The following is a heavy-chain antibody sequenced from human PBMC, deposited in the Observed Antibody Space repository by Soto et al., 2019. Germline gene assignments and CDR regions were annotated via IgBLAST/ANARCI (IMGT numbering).Heavy chain of an antibody. D-gene: IGHD5-18*01. CDR1: GGSFSGYY. Sequence: PSETLSLTCAVYGGSFSGYYWSWIRQPPGKGLEWIGEINHSGSTNYNPSLKSRVTISVDTSKNQFSLKLSSVTAADTAVYYCARGLVKLQLWLNNYYGMDVWGQGTTVTV. CDR2: INHSGST. J-gene: IGHJ6*02. V-gene: IGHV4-34*01. CDR3: ARGLVKLQLWLNNYYGMDV.